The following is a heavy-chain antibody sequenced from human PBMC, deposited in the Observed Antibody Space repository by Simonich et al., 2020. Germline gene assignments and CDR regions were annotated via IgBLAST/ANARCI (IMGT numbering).Heavy chain of an antibody. CDR2: ISWNSGSI. CDR3: AKDIAAAGAEYFQH. CDR1: GFTFDDYA. Sequence: EVQLVESVGGLVQPGRSLRLSCAASGFTFDDYAMHWVRQAPVEGRGWVSGISWNSGSIGYADSVKGRFTISRDNAKNSLYLQMNSLRAEDTALYYCAKDIAAAGAEYFQHWGQGTLVTVSS. D-gene: IGHD6-13*01. J-gene: IGHJ1*01. V-gene: IGHV3-9*01.